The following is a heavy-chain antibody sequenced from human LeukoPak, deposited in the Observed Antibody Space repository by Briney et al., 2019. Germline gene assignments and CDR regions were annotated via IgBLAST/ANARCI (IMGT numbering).Heavy chain of an antibody. CDR3: ARWGDGLRPPSLRPYFDY. V-gene: IGHV1-2*02. CDR1: GYTFTGYY. D-gene: IGHD3-16*01. J-gene: IGHJ4*02. Sequence: ASVKVSCKASGYTFTGYYMHWVRQAPGQGLEWMGWINPNSGGTNYAQKFQGRVTMTRDTSISTAYMELSRLRSDDTAVYYCARWGDGLRPPSLRPYFDYWGQGTLVTVSS. CDR2: INPNSGGT.